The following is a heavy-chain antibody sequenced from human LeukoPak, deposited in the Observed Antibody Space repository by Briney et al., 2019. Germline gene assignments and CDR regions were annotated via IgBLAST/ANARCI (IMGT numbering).Heavy chain of an antibody. D-gene: IGHD5-12*01. CDR1: GGPISSYY. V-gene: IGHV4-59*13. CDR3: ARLYNGYAFDP. Sequence: PSETLSLTCTVSGGPISSYYWSGIRQPPGKGLEWIGYIYYSGSTNYNPSLKSRVTISVDTSKNQFSLELSSVTAADTAVYYCARLYNGYAFDPWGQGTLVTVSS. CDR2: IYYSGST. J-gene: IGHJ5*02.